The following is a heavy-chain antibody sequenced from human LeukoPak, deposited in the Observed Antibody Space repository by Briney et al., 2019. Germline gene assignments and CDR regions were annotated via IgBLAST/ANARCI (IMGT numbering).Heavy chain of an antibody. J-gene: IGHJ6*02. CDR3: ARVPPRGGMDV. Sequence: SETLSLTCTVSGGSISTYYWSWVRQPPGKTLEWIGSIYYSGSTNYNPSLKSRVTISEDTSKNQFSLKLSSLTAADTAVYYCARVPPRGGMDVWGQGTTVTVSS. CDR2: IYYSGST. V-gene: IGHV4-59*01. CDR1: GGSISTYY. D-gene: IGHD3-10*01.